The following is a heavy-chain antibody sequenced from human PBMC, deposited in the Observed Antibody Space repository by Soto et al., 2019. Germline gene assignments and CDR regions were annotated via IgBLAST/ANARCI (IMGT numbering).Heavy chain of an antibody. CDR1: SGSISSSNW. Sequence: PSETLSLTCAVSSGSISSSNWWSWVRQPPGKGLEWIGEIYHSGSTNYNPSLKSRVTISVDKSKNQFSLKLSSVTAADTAVYYCARCTEAVVVVAATLGGQDNYYYMDAWGKGTTVTVSS. V-gene: IGHV4-4*02. CDR3: ARCTEAVVVVAATLGGQDNYYYMDA. J-gene: IGHJ6*03. D-gene: IGHD2-15*01. CDR2: IYHSGST.